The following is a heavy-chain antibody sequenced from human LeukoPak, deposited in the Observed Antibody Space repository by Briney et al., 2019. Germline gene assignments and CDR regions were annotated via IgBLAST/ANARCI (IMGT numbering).Heavy chain of an antibody. Sequence: GGSLRLSCAASGFNFSSYWMSWDRQTPDKGLEWVANLKPDGGEDNYVDSVRGRFTISRDNAKSSLYLQMNSLRGEDTAVYSCVRGAGGGDFWGQGTLVTVSS. D-gene: IGHD6-19*01. CDR1: GFNFSSYW. CDR3: VRGAGGGDF. CDR2: LKPDGGED. V-gene: IGHV3-7*04. J-gene: IGHJ4*02.